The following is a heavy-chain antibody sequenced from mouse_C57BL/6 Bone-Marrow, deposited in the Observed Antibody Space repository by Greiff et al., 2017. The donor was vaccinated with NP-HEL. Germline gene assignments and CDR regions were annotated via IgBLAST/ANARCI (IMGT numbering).Heavy chain of an antibody. D-gene: IGHD1-1*01. Sequence: EVQLVESGGGLVQPGGSLKLSCAASGFTFSDYYMYWVRQTPEKRLEWVAYISNGGGSTYYPDTVKGRFTFSRDNAKNTLYLQMSRLKSEDTAMYYCARQDYYGSHAWFAYWGQGTLVTVSA. CDR1: GFTFSDYY. J-gene: IGHJ3*01. CDR3: ARQDYYGSHAWFAY. CDR2: ISNGGGST. V-gene: IGHV5-12*01.